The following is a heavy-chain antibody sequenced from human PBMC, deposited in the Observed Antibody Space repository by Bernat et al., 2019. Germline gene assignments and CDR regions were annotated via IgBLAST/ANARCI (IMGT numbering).Heavy chain of an antibody. CDR1: GFSFNTFV. V-gene: IGHV3-48*01. CDR3: ARGRIPDNTGSYFDY. Sequence: VQLVESGGGLVQPGGSLRLSCAASGFSFNTFVMNWVRQAPGKGLEWVSYITTTSSTIYYADSVKGRFTVSRDNARNSLFLQMNSLRVEDTAVYYCARGRIPDNTGSYFDYWGQGSLVTVSS. J-gene: IGHJ4*02. CDR2: ITTTSSTI. D-gene: IGHD1-14*01.